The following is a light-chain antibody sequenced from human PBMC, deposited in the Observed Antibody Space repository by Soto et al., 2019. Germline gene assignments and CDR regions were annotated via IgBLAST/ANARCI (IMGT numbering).Light chain of an antibody. CDR1: QSVYNNY. J-gene: IGKJ5*01. V-gene: IGKV3-20*01. CDR2: AAS. CDR3: QQYGSSPIT. Sequence: EIVLTQSPGTLSLSPGERATLSCRASQSVYNNYLAWDQQKPGQAPRLLIFAASSTATGIPDRFSGSGSGTDFTLTISRLEPEDFAVYYCQQYGSSPITFGQGTRLEIK.